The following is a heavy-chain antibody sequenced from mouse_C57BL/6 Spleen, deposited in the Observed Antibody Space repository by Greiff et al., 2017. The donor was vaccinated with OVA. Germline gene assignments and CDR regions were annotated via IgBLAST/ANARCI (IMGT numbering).Heavy chain of an antibody. CDR2: ISYDGSN. V-gene: IGHV3-6*01. Sequence: EVQLQESGPGLVKPSQSLSLTCSVTGYSITSGYYWNWIRQFPGNKLEWMGYISYDGSNNYNPSLKNRISITRDTSKNQFVLKLNSVTTEDTATYYCARVGYGSSYGYFDYWGQGTTLTVSS. CDR1: GYSITSGYY. D-gene: IGHD1-1*01. J-gene: IGHJ2*01. CDR3: ARVGYGSSYGYFDY.